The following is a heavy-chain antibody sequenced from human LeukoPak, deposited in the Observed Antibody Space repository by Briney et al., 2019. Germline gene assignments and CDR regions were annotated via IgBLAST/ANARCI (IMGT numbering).Heavy chain of an antibody. CDR1: GGSFSGYY. V-gene: IGHV4-34*01. Sequence: SETLSLTCAVYGGSFSGYYWSWIRQPPGKGLEWIGEINHSGSTNYNPSLKSRVTISVDPSKNQFSLKLSSVTAADTAVYYCARGIKRGSSSNPFDYWGQGTLVTVSS. J-gene: IGHJ4*02. CDR2: INHSGST. D-gene: IGHD6-13*01. CDR3: ARGIKRGSSSNPFDY.